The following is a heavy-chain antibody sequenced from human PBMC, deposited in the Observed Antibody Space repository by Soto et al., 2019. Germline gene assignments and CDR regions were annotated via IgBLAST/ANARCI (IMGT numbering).Heavy chain of an antibody. CDR2: INHSGST. CDR3: ARIYCSGGSCYPGLGFDP. J-gene: IGHJ5*02. CDR1: GGSFSGYY. Sequence: QVQLQQWGAGLLKPSETLSLTCAVYGGSFSGYYWSWIRQPPGKGLEWIGEINHSGSTNYNPSLKSRVTISVDTSKNQFSLKLSSVTAADTAVYYCARIYCSGGSCYPGLGFDPWGQGTLVTVSS. D-gene: IGHD2-15*01. V-gene: IGHV4-34*01.